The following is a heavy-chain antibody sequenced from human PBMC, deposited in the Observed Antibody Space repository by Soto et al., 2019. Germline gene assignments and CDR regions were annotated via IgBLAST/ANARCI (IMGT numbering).Heavy chain of an antibody. V-gene: IGHV1-8*01. CDR2: MNPNSGNT. J-gene: IGHJ6*02. Sequence: ASVKVSCKASGYTFTSYDINWVRQATGQGLGWMGWMNPNSGNTGYAQKFQGRVTMTRNTSISTAYMELSSLRSEDTAVYYCARGATAPQWLAYYYHYGMDVWGQGTTVTVSS. D-gene: IGHD6-19*01. CDR3: ARGATAPQWLAYYYHYGMDV. CDR1: GYTFTSYD.